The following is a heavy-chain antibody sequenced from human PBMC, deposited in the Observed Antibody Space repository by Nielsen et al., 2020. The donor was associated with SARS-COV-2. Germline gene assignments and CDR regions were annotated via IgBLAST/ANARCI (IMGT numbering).Heavy chain of an antibody. CDR3: ASSGWLDH. J-gene: IGHJ4*02. CDR1: GFTFSDHY. Sequence: GGSLRLSCAASGFTFSDHYMTWIRQTPGKGLGWVSYITNTDAKYYADSVKGRFTISRDNAQSSLYLHMNSLRAEDTAVYYCASSGWLDHWGQGTLVTVSS. D-gene: IGHD6-19*01. CDR2: ITNTDAK. V-gene: IGHV3-11*04.